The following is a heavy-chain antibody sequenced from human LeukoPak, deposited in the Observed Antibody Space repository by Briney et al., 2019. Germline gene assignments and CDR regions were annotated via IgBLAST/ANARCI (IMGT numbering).Heavy chain of an antibody. J-gene: IGHJ4*02. V-gene: IGHV4-59*01. D-gene: IGHD2-2*01. Sequence: PSEALSLTCTVSGGSISSYYWSWIRQPPGKGLEWIGYIYYSGSTNYNPSLKSRVTISVDTSKNQFSLKLSSVTAADTAVYYCARDHEYLYYFDYWGQGPWSPSPQ. CDR1: GGSISSYY. CDR2: IYYSGST. CDR3: ARDHEYLYYFDY.